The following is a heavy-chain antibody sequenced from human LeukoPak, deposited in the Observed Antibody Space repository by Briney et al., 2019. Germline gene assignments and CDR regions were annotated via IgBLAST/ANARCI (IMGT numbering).Heavy chain of an antibody. CDR1: GYTFTGYY. CDR2: INPNSGGT. J-gene: IGHJ3*02. CDR3: ARDRRSHYYGSGTYYPDAFDI. V-gene: IGHV1-2*04. D-gene: IGHD3-10*01. Sequence: ASVKVSCKASGYTFTGYYMHWVRQAPGQGLEWMGWINPNSGGTNCAQKFQGWVTMTRDTSISTAYMELSRLRSDDTAVYYCARDRRSHYYGSGTYYPDAFDIWGQGTMVTVSS.